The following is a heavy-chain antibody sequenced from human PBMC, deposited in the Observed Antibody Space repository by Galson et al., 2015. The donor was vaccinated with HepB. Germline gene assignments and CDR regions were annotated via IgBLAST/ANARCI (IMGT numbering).Heavy chain of an antibody. D-gene: IGHD3-10*01. J-gene: IGHJ3*02. V-gene: IGHV7-4-1*02. CDR2: INTNTGNP. CDR3: ARPNAGGVDDAFDI. Sequence: SVKVSCKASGYTFTSYAMNWVRQAPGQGLEWMGWINTNTGNPTYAQSFTGRFVFSLDTSASTAYLQISSLKAEDTAVYYCARPNAGGVDDAFDIWGQGTMVTVSS. CDR1: GYTFTSYA.